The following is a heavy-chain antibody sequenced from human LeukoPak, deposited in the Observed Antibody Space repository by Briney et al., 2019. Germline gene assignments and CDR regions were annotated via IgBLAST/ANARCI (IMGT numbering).Heavy chain of an antibody. V-gene: IGHV3-21*01. CDR2: ITTSSSYI. Sequence: RGGSLRLSCAASGFTLSNAWMNWVRQAPGKGLEWVSSITTSSSYIYYADSVKGRFTISRDNAKNSLYLQMNSLRAEDTAVYYCARDLGGYSYGSHFDYWGQGTLVTVSS. CDR1: GFTLSNAW. D-gene: IGHD5-18*01. J-gene: IGHJ4*02. CDR3: ARDLGGYSYGSHFDY.